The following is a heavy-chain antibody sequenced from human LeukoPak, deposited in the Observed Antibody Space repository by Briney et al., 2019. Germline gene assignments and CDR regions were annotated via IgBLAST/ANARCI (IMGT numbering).Heavy chain of an antibody. V-gene: IGHV1-18*01. CDR1: GYTFTSYG. J-gene: IGHJ3*02. D-gene: IGHD3-3*01. CDR3: ARVGWHYDFWSGYPDAFDI. CDR2: ISAYNCNT. Sequence: GASVKVSCKASGYTFTSYGISWVRQAPGQGLEWMGWISAYNCNTNYAQKLQGRVTMTTDTSTSTAYMELRSLRSDDTAVYYCARVGWHYDFWSGYPDAFDIWGQGTMVTVSS.